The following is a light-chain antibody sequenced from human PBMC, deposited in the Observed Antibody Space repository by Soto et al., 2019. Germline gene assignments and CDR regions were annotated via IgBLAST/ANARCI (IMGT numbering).Light chain of an antibody. J-gene: IGLJ1*01. Sequence: QSALTQPASVSGSPGQSITISCTGTSSDVGSYNYVSWYQQHPGKAPKLMIYEVSDRPSGISSRFSGSKSGNTASLTISGLQTEVEADYYCSSYTSSSTLFGTGTKVTGL. CDR1: SSDVGSYNY. CDR2: EVS. V-gene: IGLV2-14*01. CDR3: SSYTSSSTL.